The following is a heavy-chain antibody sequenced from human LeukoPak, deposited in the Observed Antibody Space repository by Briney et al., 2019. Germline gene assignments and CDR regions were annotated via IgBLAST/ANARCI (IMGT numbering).Heavy chain of an antibody. CDR2: ISYDGSNK. Sequence: GGSLRLSCAASGFTFSSYGMHWVRQAPGKGLEWVAVISYDGSNKYYADSVKGRFTISRDNSKNTLYLQMNSLRAEDTAVYYCAKVAVVVAALSVGAFDIWGQGTMVTVSS. V-gene: IGHV3-30*18. D-gene: IGHD2-15*01. J-gene: IGHJ3*02. CDR1: GFTFSSYG. CDR3: AKVAVVVAALSVGAFDI.